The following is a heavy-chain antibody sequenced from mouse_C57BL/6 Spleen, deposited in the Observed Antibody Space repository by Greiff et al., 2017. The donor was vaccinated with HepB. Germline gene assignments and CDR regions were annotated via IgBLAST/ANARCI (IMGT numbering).Heavy chain of an antibody. V-gene: IGHV6-3*01. J-gene: IGHJ1*03. CDR1: GFTFSNYW. CDR2: IRLKSDNYAT. Sequence: EVMLVESGGGLVQPGGSMKLSCVASGFTFSNYWMNWVRQSPEKGLEWVAQIRLKSDNYATNYAESVKGRFTISRDDSKSSVYLQMNNLRAEDTGIYYCTGYGSSLGYWYFDVWGTGTTVTVSS. CDR3: TGYGSSLGYWYFDV. D-gene: IGHD1-1*01.